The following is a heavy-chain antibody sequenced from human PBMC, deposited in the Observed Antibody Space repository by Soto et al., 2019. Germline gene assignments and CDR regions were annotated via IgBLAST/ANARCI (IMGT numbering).Heavy chain of an antibody. CDR2: IYYSGST. CDR1: GGSISSGGYY. D-gene: IGHD2-21*02. V-gene: IGHV4-31*03. CDR3: ARDYDDARAYCGGDCRPSYGMDV. J-gene: IGHJ6*02. Sequence: SETLSLTCTVSGGSISSGGYYWSWIRQHPGKSLEWIGYIYYSGSTYYNPSLKSRVTISVDTSKNQFSLKLSSVTAADTAVYYCARDYDDARAYCGGDCRPSYGMDVWGQGTTVTVSS.